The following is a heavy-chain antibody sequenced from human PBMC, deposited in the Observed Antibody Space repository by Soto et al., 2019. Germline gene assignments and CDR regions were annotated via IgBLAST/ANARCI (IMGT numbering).Heavy chain of an antibody. D-gene: IGHD3-16*02. V-gene: IGHV4-59*01. Sequence: PSETLSLTCAVYGGSFSGYYWSWIRQPPGKELEWIWYIYYSGSTNYNPSLRSRVTISVDTSKTQFSLKLSFVTAADTALYYCARLFYDNVRGSYRYLVPSWFDPWGQGTLVTFSS. J-gene: IGHJ5*02. CDR1: GGSFSGYY. CDR2: IYYSGST. CDR3: ARLFYDNVRGSYRYLVPSWFDP.